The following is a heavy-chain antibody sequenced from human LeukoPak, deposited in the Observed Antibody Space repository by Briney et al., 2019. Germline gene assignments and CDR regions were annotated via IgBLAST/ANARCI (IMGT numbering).Heavy chain of an antibody. CDR2: IYYSGST. D-gene: IGHD3-10*01. J-gene: IGHJ6*03. V-gene: IGHV4-59*01. CDR1: GGSISSYY. Sequence: SETLSLTCTVSGGSISSYYWSWIRQPPGKGLEWIGYIYYSGSTNYNPSLKSRVTISVDTSKNQFSLKLSSVTAADTAVYYCARVRPDYYGSGSHKTYYYYYYMDVWGKGTTVTISS. CDR3: ARVRPDYYGSGSHKTYYYYYYMDV.